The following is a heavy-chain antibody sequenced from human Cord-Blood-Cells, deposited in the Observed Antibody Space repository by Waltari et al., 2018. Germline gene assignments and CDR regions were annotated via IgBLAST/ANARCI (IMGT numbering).Heavy chain of an antibody. V-gene: IGHV4-34*01. CDR3: ARGPFAGATKFCDY. Sequence: QVQLQQWGAGLLKPSETLSLTCAVYGGSFSGYYWSWIRQPPGKGLEWIEESNHSGSTNYNPYLKSRVTISVDTSKIQFSLKLSSVTAADTAVYYCARGPFAGATKFCDYWGQGTLVTVSS. D-gene: IGHD1-26*01. CDR2: SNHSGST. J-gene: IGHJ4*02. CDR1: GGSFSGYY.